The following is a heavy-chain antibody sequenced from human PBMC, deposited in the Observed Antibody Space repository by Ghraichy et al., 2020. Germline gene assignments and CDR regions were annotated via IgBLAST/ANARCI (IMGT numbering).Heavy chain of an antibody. Sequence: SETLSLTCTVSGGSISSSTYYWGWIRQPPGKGLEWIGSIYYSGSTYYNPSLKSRVTISEDTSKNQFSLKLSSVTAADTAVYYCARKKPGRSDYWGQGTLVTVSS. CDR1: GGSISSSTYY. J-gene: IGHJ4*02. V-gene: IGHV4-39*01. CDR3: ARKKPGRSDY. CDR2: IYYSGST.